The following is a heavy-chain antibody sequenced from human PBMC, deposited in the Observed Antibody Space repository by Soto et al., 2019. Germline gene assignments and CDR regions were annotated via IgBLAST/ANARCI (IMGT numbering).Heavy chain of an antibody. CDR3: AKRGDSYYYGMNV. Sequence: EVQLLASGGGLVQPAGSLRLSCAASGFTFYSYAMDWVRQAPGKGLEWVSSISARSDNTYYADSVKGRFTISRDHSKSTLYLQVNSLRAEDTAIYYCAKRGDSYYYGMNVWGQGTTVTVSS. V-gene: IGHV3-23*01. CDR2: ISARSDNT. CDR1: GFTFYSYA. D-gene: IGHD3-16*01. J-gene: IGHJ6*02.